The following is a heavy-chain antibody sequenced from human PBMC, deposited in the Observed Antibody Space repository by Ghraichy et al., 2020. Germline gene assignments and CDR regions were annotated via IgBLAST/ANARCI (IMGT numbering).Heavy chain of an antibody. D-gene: IGHD2-15*01. V-gene: IGHV3-30*02. Sequence: GGSLRLSCAASGFSFSSYGMHWVRQAPGKGLEWVAFIRYDGSNKYYADSVKGRFTISRDNSKNTLYLQMNSLRAEDTAVYYCAKDFWVIFDFDYWGQGTLVTVSS. CDR3: AKDFWVIFDFDY. J-gene: IGHJ4*02. CDR1: GFSFSSYG. CDR2: IRYDGSNK.